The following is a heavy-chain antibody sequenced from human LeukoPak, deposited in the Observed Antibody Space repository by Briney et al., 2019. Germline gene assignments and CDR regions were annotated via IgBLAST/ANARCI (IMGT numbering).Heavy chain of an antibody. CDR1: GYTFTSYD. V-gene: IGHV1-8*01. D-gene: IGHD3-3*01. J-gene: IGHJ4*02. CDR2: MSPNSGNT. Sequence: ASVKVSCKASGYTFTSYDINWVRQATGQGLEWMGWMSPNSGNTGYAQKFQGRVTMTRNTSISTAYMELSSLRSGDTAVYYCARADFTIFGVVITYYFDYWGQGTLVTVSS. CDR3: ARADFTIFGVVITYYFDY.